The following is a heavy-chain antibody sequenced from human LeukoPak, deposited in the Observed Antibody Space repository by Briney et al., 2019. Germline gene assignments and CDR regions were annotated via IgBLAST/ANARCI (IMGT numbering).Heavy chain of an antibody. D-gene: IGHD2-21*01. CDR2: ISGSGGST. J-gene: IGHJ4*02. Sequence: GGSLRLSCAASGFTFSSYAMSWVRQAPGKGLEWVSAISGSGGSTYYADSVKGRFTISRDNSKNTLYLQMNSLRAEDTAVYYCAKVTPSLWPHHGPFDYWGQGTLVTVSS. V-gene: IGHV3-23*01. CDR3: AKVTPSLWPHHGPFDY. CDR1: GFTFSSYA.